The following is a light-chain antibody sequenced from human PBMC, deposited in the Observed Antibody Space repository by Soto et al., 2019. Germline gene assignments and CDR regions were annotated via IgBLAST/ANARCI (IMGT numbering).Light chain of an antibody. V-gene: IGKV1-33*01. J-gene: IGKJ5*01. CDR1: QDINNY. CDR2: DAS. Sequence: DIEMTQSPSSLSASVGDRVTITCQASQDINNYLNWFQQKTGRAPKLLIYDASNLESGVSSRFSGNGSETHFTFTINSLQPDDIATYYCQQYDDFPLTFGQGTRLDIK. CDR3: QQYDDFPLT.